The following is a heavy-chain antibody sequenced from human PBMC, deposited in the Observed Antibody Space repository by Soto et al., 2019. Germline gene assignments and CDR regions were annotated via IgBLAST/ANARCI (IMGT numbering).Heavy chain of an antibody. CDR2: INWNGGST. Sequence: EVQLVESGGGVVRPGGSLRLSCAASGFTFDDYGMSWVRQAPGKGLEWVSGINWNGGSTGYADSVKGRFTISRDNAKNALYLQMNSRGAEDTALYYCARGLIGVLGWFGVDYWGQGTLVTVSS. J-gene: IGHJ4*02. D-gene: IGHD3-10*01. V-gene: IGHV3-20*04. CDR3: ARGLIGVLGWFGVDY. CDR1: GFTFDDYG.